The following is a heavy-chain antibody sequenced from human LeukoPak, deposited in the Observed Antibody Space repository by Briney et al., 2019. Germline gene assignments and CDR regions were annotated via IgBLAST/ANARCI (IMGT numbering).Heavy chain of an antibody. D-gene: IGHD4-17*01. CDR2: ITWDGRST. Sequence: PGGSLRLSCAASGFTFSSYWMHWVRQAPGKGLECVSLITWDGRSTYYADSVRGRFTISRDNIKDSLYLQINSLRTEDTALYYCAKDPRLGTVTTPYYFDYWGQGTLVTVSS. CDR3: AKDPRLGTVTTPYYFDY. J-gene: IGHJ4*02. V-gene: IGHV3-43*01. CDR1: GFTFSSYW.